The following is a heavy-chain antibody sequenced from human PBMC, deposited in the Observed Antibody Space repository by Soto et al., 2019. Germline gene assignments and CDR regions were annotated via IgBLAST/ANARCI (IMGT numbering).Heavy chain of an antibody. D-gene: IGHD1-26*01. CDR3: ARDVIVGARYYFDY. V-gene: IGHV1-18*01. CDR2: ISAYNGNT. CDR1: GYTFTSYG. Sequence: ASVKVSCKASGYTFTSYGISRVRQAPGQGLEWMGWISAYNGNTNYAQKLQGRVTMTTDTSTSTAYMELRSLRSDDTAVYYCARDVIVGARYYFDYWGQGTLVTVSS. J-gene: IGHJ4*02.